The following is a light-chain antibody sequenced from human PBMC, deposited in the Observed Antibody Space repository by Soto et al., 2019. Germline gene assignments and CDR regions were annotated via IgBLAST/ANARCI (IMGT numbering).Light chain of an antibody. CDR3: KQQHPDV. J-gene: IGLJ1*01. Sequence: QSALTQPASVSGSPGQSITISCTGTSSDVGGYNYVSWYQQHPGKAPKLMIYEVSNRPSGVSNRFSGSKSGNTASLTISGLQAEDEADYCCKQQHPDVFGTGTKLTVL. CDR1: SSDVGGYNY. CDR2: EVS. V-gene: IGLV2-14*01.